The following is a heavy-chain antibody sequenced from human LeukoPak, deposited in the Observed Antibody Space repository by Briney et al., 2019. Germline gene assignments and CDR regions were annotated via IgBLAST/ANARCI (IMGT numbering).Heavy chain of an antibody. J-gene: IGHJ4*02. CDR1: GFTFSSYS. CDR3: ARGGSMIVESLPFDY. CDR2: ISSSSSTI. Sequence: GGSLRLSCAASGFTFSSYSMNWVRQAPGKGLEWVSYISSSSSTIYYADSVKGRFTISRDNAKNSLYLQMNSLRAEDTAVYYCARGGSMIVESLPFDYWGQGTLVTVSS. D-gene: IGHD3-22*01. V-gene: IGHV3-48*01.